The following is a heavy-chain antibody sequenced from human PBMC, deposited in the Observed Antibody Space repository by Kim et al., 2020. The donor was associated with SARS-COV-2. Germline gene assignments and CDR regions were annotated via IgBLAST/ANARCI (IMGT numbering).Heavy chain of an antibody. CDR1: GVSISSHISY. CDR2: IYFTGTT. V-gene: IGHV4-39*01. D-gene: IGHD1-26*01. J-gene: IGHJ4*02. Sequence: SETLSLTCTVSGVSISSHISYWGWIRQPPGKGLEWIGNIYFTGTTSHNASLKSRLTLSVDTSKNQFSLKLRSVTAADTAVYYCARYTGSNSLDNWGQGTLVTVSS. CDR3: ARYTGSNSLDN.